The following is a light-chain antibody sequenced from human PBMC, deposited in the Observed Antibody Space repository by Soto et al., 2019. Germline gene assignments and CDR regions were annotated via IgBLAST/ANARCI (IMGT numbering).Light chain of an antibody. V-gene: IGKV3-20*01. CDR2: GAS. Sequence: EIVLTQSPGSLSLSPGERATLSCRASQSVSSSFFAWYQQRPGQAPRLLIYGASSRATGIPDRLSGSGSGTDFTLTISRLEPEDFAVYYCQQYASSVTFGQGTKVEIK. CDR3: QQYASSVT. CDR1: QSVSSSF. J-gene: IGKJ1*01.